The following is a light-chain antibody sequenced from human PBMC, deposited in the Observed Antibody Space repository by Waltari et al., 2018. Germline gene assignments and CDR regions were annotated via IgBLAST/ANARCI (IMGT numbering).Light chain of an antibody. Sequence: DIQMTQSPSSLSVSVGGRVTITCQASQDISNNLNWYHQKPGEAPNILIYDASRLKTGVSVRFSGSGSGTHFSLTINSLQTEDIGTYYCQQYESLPITFGQGTRLDIK. CDR2: DAS. CDR3: QQYESLPIT. CDR1: QDISNN. V-gene: IGKV1-33*01. J-gene: IGKJ5*01.